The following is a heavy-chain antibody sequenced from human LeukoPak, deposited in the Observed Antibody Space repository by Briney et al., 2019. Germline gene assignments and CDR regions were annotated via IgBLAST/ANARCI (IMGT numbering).Heavy chain of an antibody. CDR3: VRDVWGDRDGFFEY. J-gene: IGHJ4*02. V-gene: IGHV3-74*01. D-gene: IGHD2-21*01. CDR1: GFSFSSYW. Sequence: GGSLRLSCAASGFSFSSYWMHWVRQAPGKGLLWVSRINIDGRSASYAPSVTGRFTMSRDNAKNTVYLQMNSLRAEDTAVYYCVRDVWGDRDGFFEYWGQGTLVTVSS. CDR2: INIDGRSA.